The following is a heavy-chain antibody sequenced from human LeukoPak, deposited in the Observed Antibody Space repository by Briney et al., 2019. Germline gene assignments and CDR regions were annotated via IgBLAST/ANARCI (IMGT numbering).Heavy chain of an antibody. Sequence: GGSLRLSCTASGFSFSGHWMDWARQLPGKGLVWVSRISPTGSTTSYADSVKGRFTVSRDNAKNTLYLQVNNLRAEDTAVYYCARGPNSNWSGLDFWGQGTLLAVSS. D-gene: IGHD6-6*01. J-gene: IGHJ4*02. V-gene: IGHV3-74*01. CDR3: ARGPNSNWSGLDF. CDR1: GFSFSGHW. CDR2: ISPTGSTT.